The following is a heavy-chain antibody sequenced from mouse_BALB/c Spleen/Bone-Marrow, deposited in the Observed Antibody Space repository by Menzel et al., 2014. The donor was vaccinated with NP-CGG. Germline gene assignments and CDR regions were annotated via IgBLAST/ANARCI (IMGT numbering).Heavy chain of an antibody. CDR3: ARRGSDYENAMDY. CDR2: IYPGDGDT. Sequence: QVQLQQSGAELARPGASVKLSCKAAGYTFTSYWMQWVKQRPGQGLEWIGAIYPGDGDTRYSQESKEKATLTADKSSSTAYIQLSSLASEDSAVYYCARRGSDYENAMDYWGQGTSVIVSS. CDR1: GYTFTSYW. V-gene: IGHV1-87*01. J-gene: IGHJ4*01. D-gene: IGHD2-4*01.